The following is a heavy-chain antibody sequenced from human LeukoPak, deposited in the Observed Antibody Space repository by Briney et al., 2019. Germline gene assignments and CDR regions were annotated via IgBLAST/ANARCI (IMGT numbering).Heavy chain of an antibody. J-gene: IGHJ3*02. CDR3: ARQPGSTAAFDI. CDR2: SHNSGET. D-gene: IGHD5-18*01. V-gene: IGHV4-59*08. CDR1: GVSMTTYY. Sequence: SETLSLTCTVSGVSMTTYYWSWIRQPPGKGLEWIAYSHNSGETKYNPSLKSRITISVDTSKNEFPLKLTSVTAADTAAYYCARQPGSTAAFDIWGQGTTVTVSA.